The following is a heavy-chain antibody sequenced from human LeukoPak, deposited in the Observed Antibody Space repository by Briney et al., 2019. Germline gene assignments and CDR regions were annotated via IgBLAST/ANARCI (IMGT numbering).Heavy chain of an antibody. V-gene: IGHV4-30-4*07. CDR3: ARDRYTYGEHDAFDI. J-gene: IGHJ3*02. D-gene: IGHD5-18*01. Sequence: PSETLSLTCGGSGGSISSAGYSWSWIRQPPGKGLEWIGFLYYTGSTYYNPSLKTRVVISVDTSKNQFSLKLNSMTAADTAVYYCARDRYTYGEHDAFDIWGQGTMVTVSS. CDR1: GGSISSAGYS. CDR2: LYYTGST.